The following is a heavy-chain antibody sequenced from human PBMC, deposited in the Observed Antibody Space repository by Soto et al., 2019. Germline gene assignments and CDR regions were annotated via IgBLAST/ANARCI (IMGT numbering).Heavy chain of an antibody. CDR3: AKESRYCISTNCLGSPTLLGMDV. D-gene: IGHD2-2*01. CDR1: GFTFNDYA. J-gene: IGHJ6*02. V-gene: IGHV3-9*01. CDR2: ISWNGGRI. Sequence: SLRLSCAASGFTFNDYAMHWVRQAPGKGLEWVSGISWNGGRIGYADSVKGRFTISRDNAKNSLYLQMNSLRVEDTALYYCAKESRYCISTNCLGSPTLLGMDVWGQGTTDPVSS.